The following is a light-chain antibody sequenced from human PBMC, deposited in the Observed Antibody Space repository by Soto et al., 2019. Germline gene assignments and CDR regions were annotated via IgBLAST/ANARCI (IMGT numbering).Light chain of an antibody. CDR2: GAS. CDR3: QQYGSSPYT. CDR1: QSVSSSY. Sequence: EIVLTQSPGTLSLSPGERATLSCRASQSVSSSYLAWYQQKPGQAPRLLLYGASSRATGIPDKFSGSGSGTDFPLTISRLEHEDFAVYYCQQYGSSPYTFGQGTKLEIK. V-gene: IGKV3-20*01. J-gene: IGKJ2*01.